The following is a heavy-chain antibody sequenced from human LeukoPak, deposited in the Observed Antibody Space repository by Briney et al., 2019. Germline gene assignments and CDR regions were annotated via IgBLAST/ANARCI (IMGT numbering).Heavy chain of an antibody. CDR2: ISGSGGTT. Sequence: GGSLRLSCAASGFTFSSYAMSWVRQAPGKGLEWVSGISGSGGTTYYADSVKGRSTISRDNSKNTLYLQMNSLRAEDTAVYYCAKGSPNYSNRFDYWGQGTLVTVSS. D-gene: IGHD4-11*01. V-gene: IGHV3-23*01. CDR1: GFTFSSYA. CDR3: AKGSPNYSNRFDY. J-gene: IGHJ4*02.